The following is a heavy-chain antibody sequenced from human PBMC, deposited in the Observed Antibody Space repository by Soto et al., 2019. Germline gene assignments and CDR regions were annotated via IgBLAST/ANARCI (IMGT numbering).Heavy chain of an antibody. CDR2: IDTDGGGT. J-gene: IGHJ5*02. CDR3: ATVFDL. V-gene: IGHV3-74*01. CDR1: GFTLGSHR. Sequence: DVQLVESGGGLVQPGGSLRVSCAASGFTLGSHRIHWVRQPPGKGLEWVSRIDTDGGGTSYADSVKGRFTISTDNAKNTVYLQMNGLRAEDTAVYYCATVFDLWGPGTLVTVSS.